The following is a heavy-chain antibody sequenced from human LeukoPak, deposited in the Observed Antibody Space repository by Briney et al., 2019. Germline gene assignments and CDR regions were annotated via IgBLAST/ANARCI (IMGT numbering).Heavy chain of an antibody. CDR2: ISGSGGST. Sequence: GGSLRLSCAASGLTFSSYAMSWVRQAPGKGLEWVSAISGSGGSTYYADSVKGRFTISRDNSKNTLYLQMNSLRAEDTAVYYCAKDSHDIVVVPAAMGLDYWGQGTLVTVSS. CDR3: AKDSHDIVVVPAAMGLDY. J-gene: IGHJ4*02. CDR1: GLTFSSYA. V-gene: IGHV3-23*01. D-gene: IGHD2-2*01.